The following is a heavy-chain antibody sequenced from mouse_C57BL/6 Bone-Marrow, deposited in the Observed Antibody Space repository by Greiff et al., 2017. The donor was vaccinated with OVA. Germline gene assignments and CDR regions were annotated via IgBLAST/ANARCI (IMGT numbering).Heavy chain of an antibody. V-gene: IGHV5-16*01. Sequence: EVQLVESEGGLVQPGSSMKLSCTASGFTFSDYYMAWVRQVPEKGLEWVANINYDGSSTYYLDSLKSRFIISRDNAKNILYLQMSSLKSEDTATYYCARAPITTVVAPHWYFDVWGTGTTVTVAS. CDR1: GFTFSDYY. D-gene: IGHD1-1*01. CDR2: INYDGSST. CDR3: ARAPITTVVAPHWYFDV. J-gene: IGHJ1*03.